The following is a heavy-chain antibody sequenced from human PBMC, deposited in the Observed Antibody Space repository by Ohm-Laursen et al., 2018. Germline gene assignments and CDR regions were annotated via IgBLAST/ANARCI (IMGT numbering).Heavy chain of an antibody. Sequence: GSLRLSCTASGFTFSDHYMDWVRQAPGKGLEWVANIKQDGSEKYYVDSVKGRFTISRDNAKNSLYLQMNSLRAEDTAVYYCARSGFASAWHGGAWGQGTLVTVSS. V-gene: IGHV3-7*01. D-gene: IGHD3-10*01. J-gene: IGHJ5*02. CDR1: GFTFSDHY. CDR3: ARSGFASAWHGGA. CDR2: IKQDGSEK.